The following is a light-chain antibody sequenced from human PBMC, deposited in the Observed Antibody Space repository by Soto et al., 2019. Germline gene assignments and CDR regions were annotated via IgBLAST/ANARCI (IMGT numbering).Light chain of an antibody. V-gene: IGLV1-40*01. Sequence: QTVVTQPPSVSGAPGQRVTISCTGSSSNIGAGYDVHWYQQLPGTAPKLLIYGNSNRPSGVPDRFSGSKSGTSASLAITGLQAEDDADYYCQSYDSSLSGSGVFGGGTQLTVL. CDR3: QSYDSSLSGSGV. CDR1: SSNIGAGYD. CDR2: GNS. J-gene: IGLJ2*01.